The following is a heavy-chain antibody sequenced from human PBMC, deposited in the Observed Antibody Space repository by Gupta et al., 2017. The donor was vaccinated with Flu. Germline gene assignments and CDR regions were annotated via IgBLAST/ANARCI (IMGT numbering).Heavy chain of an antibody. CDR3: TTPAYDHGFSLYY. J-gene: IGHJ4*02. CDR1: GGIFNSYG. V-gene: IGHV1-69*01. CDR2: FSPVLGRS. D-gene: IGHD3-10*01. Sequence: QVQLVQSGAEVKRPGSSVKVTCQASGGIFNSYGVNWVRQAPGVGLEWMGGFSPVLGRSNYAQKFQGRVTITAAYMELTSLTSEDTGIYYCTTPAYDHGFSLYYWGQGTLVSVSS.